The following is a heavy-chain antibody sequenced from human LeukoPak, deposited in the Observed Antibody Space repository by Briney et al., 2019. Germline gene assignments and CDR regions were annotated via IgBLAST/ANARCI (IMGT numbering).Heavy chain of an antibody. V-gene: IGHV4-61*01. Sequence: SETLSLTCTVSGASIRSSSYYWSWIRQPPGKGLEWIGYIYYSGSTNYNPSLKSRVTISVDTSKNQFSLKLSSVTAADTAVYYCARDLRRWELDLAGGFDPWGQGTLVTVSS. D-gene: IGHD1-26*01. CDR3: ARDLRRWELDLAGGFDP. J-gene: IGHJ5*02. CDR1: GASIRSSSYY. CDR2: IYYSGST.